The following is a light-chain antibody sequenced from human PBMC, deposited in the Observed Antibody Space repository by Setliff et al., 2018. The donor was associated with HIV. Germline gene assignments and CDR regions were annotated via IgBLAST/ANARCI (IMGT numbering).Light chain of an antibody. V-gene: IGLV3-21*03. CDR3: QVWDGSDHYV. CDR2: DDS. J-gene: IGLJ1*01. CDR1: NIAIKS. Sequence: SYELTQPPSVSVAPGKTARISCGGNNIAIKSVHWYQQKPGQAPVLVVDDDSDRPSGIPERFSGSNSENAATLTISRVEAGDEAAYYCQVWDGSDHYVFGAGTKVTVL.